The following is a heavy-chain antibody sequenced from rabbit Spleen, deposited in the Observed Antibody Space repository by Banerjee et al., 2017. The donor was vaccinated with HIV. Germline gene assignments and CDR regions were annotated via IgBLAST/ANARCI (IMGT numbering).Heavy chain of an antibody. CDR1: GFSFSDGDV. Sequence: QEHLVESGGGLVKPQGSLTLTCKASGFSFSDGDVMCWVRQAPGKGLEWIGCINTATGKAVYATWANGRFTVSRTSSTTVTLQMTSLTAADTATYFCARDLTSVVGWNFSLWGPGTLVTVS. CDR3: ARDLTSVVGWNFSL. V-gene: IGHV1S45*01. D-gene: IGHD1-1*01. J-gene: IGHJ4*01. CDR2: INTATGKA.